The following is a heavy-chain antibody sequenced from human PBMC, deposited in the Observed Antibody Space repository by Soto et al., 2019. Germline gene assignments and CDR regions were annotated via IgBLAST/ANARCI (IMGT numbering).Heavy chain of an antibody. CDR3: ARGQYRRDY. V-gene: IGHV4-34*01. J-gene: IGHJ4*02. D-gene: IGHD6-6*01. CDR1: GGSFSGYY. CDR2: INHSGRT. Sequence: SETLSLTCAVHGGSFSGYYWSWIRQPPGKGLEWIAEINHSGRTNYNPSLKSRVSISVDTSKNQFSLKLSSVTAADTAVYYCARGQYRRDYWGQGTLVTVS.